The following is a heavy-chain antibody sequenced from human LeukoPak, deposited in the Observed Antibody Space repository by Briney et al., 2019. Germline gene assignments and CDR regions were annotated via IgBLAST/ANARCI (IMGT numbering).Heavy chain of an antibody. J-gene: IGHJ3*02. D-gene: IGHD3-16*01. CDR1: GFIFDGSG. CDR2: INWNGGST. Sequence: GGSLRLSCAASGFIFDGSGMNWVRQAPGKGLEWVSGINWNGGSTGYADSVKGRFTISRDNAKNSLYLQMNSLRAEDTALYYCAREVITDAFDIWGQGTMVTVSS. CDR3: AREVITDAFDI. V-gene: IGHV3-20*04.